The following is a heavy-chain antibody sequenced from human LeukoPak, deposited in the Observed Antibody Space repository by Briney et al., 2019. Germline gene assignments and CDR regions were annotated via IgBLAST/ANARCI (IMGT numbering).Heavy chain of an antibody. CDR3: ARVRYDIPLL. D-gene: IGHD3-9*01. CDR2: INHSGSI. CDR1: GGSFSGYY. J-gene: IGHJ4*02. Sequence: ASETLSLTCAVYGGSFSGYYWSWIRQPPGKRLEWVGEINHSGSINYNPSLKSRVTISVGTSKNQFSLKLSSVTAADTAVYYCARVRYDIPLLWGQGTLVTVSS. V-gene: IGHV4-34*01.